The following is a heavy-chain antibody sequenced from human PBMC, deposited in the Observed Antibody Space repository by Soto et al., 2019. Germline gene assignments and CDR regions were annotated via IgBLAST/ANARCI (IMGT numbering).Heavy chain of an antibody. V-gene: IGHV2-5*01. Sequence: SGPTLVNPTQTLTLTCTFSGFSLSTSGVGVGWIRRPPGKALEWLALIYWNDDKRYSPSLKSRLTITKDTSKNQVVLTMTNMDPVDTATYYCAHSYSSGWGSSEYFQHWGQGTLVTVSS. D-gene: IGHD6-19*01. CDR1: GFSLSTSGVG. CDR3: AHSYSSGWGSSEYFQH. J-gene: IGHJ1*01. CDR2: IYWNDDK.